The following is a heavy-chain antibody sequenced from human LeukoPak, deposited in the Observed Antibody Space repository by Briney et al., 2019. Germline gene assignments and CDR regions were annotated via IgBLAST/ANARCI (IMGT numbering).Heavy chain of an antibody. CDR1: GFTFSSYE. D-gene: IGHD2/OR15-2a*01. V-gene: IGHV3-48*03. CDR3: ARTLLNYFDS. J-gene: IGHJ4*02. CDR2: ISSGNTK. Sequence: PGGSLRLSCAVSGFTFSSYEINWVRLALGKGLEWVSYISSGNTKHYGDSVKGRFTISRDNAKNSLYLQMNSLRAEDTAVYYCARTLLNYFDSWGQGTLVTVSS.